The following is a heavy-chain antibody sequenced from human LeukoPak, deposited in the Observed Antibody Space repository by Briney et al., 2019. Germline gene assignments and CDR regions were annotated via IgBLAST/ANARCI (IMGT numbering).Heavy chain of an antibody. CDR2: IRYDGSNK. CDR3: AKDGRGYSSAHSDY. Sequence: PGGSLRLSCAASGFTFSSYGMHWVRQAPGKGLEWVAFIRYDGSNKYYADFVKGRFTISRDNSKNTLYLQMNSLRAEDTAVYYCAKDGRGYSSAHSDYWGQGTLVTVSS. J-gene: IGHJ4*02. V-gene: IGHV3-30*02. CDR1: GFTFSSYG. D-gene: IGHD6-19*01.